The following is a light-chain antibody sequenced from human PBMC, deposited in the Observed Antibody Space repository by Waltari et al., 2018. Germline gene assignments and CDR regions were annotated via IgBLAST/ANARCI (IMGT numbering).Light chain of an antibody. V-gene: IGKV1-39*01. CDR1: QSISSY. CDR3: QQSYSTPPT. J-gene: IGKJ1*01. Sequence: DIQMPQSPSSLSASVGDRVTITCRASQSISSYLNWYQQKPGKAPQLLIYAASSLQSGVPSRFSGSGSGTDFTLTISSLQPEDFATYYCQQSYSTPPTFGQGTKVEIK. CDR2: AAS.